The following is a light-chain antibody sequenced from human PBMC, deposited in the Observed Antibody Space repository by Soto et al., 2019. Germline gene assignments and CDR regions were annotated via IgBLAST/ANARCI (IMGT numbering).Light chain of an antibody. Sequence: DIQMTQSPSTLSASVGDRVTITCRASQSISDWLAWYQQKPGKAPKLLIYKAFTLESGVPSKFSGSGSGTEFTLTISSLQSDDFATYYCHQHNTYPLTFGGGTKVEIK. CDR1: QSISDW. J-gene: IGKJ4*01. CDR2: KAF. V-gene: IGKV1-5*03. CDR3: HQHNTYPLT.